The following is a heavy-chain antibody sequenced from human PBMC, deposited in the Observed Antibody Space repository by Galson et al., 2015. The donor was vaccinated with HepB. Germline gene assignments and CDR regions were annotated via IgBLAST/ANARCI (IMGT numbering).Heavy chain of an antibody. Sequence: CKASGYTFTKFGISWVRQAPGQGLEWMAWISGYNGNTNYAQKFQGRVTMTTDTSTSTAYMELRSLTSDDTAVYYCATARYSTSPPDNWGQGTLVTVSS. J-gene: IGHJ4*02. CDR1: GYTFTKFG. CDR2: ISGYNGNT. V-gene: IGHV1-18*01. CDR3: ATARYSTSPPDN. D-gene: IGHD6-6*01.